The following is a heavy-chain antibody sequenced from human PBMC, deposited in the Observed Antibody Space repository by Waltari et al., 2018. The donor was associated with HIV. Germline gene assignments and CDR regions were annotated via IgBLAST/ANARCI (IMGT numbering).Heavy chain of an antibody. Sequence: QVQLQESGPGLVKPSETLSLTCTVSGGSVSSGSYYWSWIRQPPGKGLEWIGYIYYSGSTNYNPSLKSRVTISVDTSKNQFSLKLSSVTAADTAVYYCARETYYYGSGSYRGVDVWGKGTTVTVSS. CDR3: ARETYYYGSGSYRGVDV. V-gene: IGHV4-61*01. J-gene: IGHJ6*04. D-gene: IGHD3-10*01. CDR1: GGSVSSGSYY. CDR2: IYYSGST.